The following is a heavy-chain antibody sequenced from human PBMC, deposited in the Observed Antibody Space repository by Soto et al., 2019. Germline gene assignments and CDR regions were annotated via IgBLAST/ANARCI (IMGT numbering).Heavy chain of an antibody. J-gene: IGHJ3*02. CDR3: ARGSGGIQLRLLRQRDDAFDI. V-gene: IGHV4-34*01. Sequence: KTSETLSLTCAVYGGSFSGYYWSWIRQPPGKGLEWIGEINHSGSTNYNPSLKSRVTISVDTSKNQFSLKLSSVTAADTAVYYCARGSGGIQLRLLRQRDDAFDIWGQGTMVTVSS. CDR2: INHSGST. D-gene: IGHD5-18*01. CDR1: GGSFSGYY.